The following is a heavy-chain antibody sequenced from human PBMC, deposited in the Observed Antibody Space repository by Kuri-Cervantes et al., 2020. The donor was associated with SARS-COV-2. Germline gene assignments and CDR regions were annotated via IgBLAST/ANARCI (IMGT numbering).Heavy chain of an antibody. CDR2: IYYSGST. CDR1: GYSISSGYY. J-gene: IGHJ6*03. Sequence: SETLSLTCAVSGYSISSGYYWGWIRQPPGKGLEWIGSIYYSGSTYYNPSLKSRVTISVDRSKNQFSLKLSSVTAADTAVYYCARAVTTYYYYYMDVWGKGTAVTVSS. D-gene: IGHD4-11*01. CDR3: ARAVTTYYYYYMDV. V-gene: IGHV4-38-2*01.